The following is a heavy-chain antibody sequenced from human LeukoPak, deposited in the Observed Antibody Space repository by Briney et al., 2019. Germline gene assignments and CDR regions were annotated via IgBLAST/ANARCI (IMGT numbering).Heavy chain of an antibody. CDR2: IIPIFGTA. Sequence: SVKVSCKASGGTLSSYAISWVRQAPGQGLEWMGGIIPIFGTANYAQKFQGRVTITADESTSTAYMELSSLRSEDTAVYYCARGGIAVADPTAYYFDYWGQGTLVTVSS. D-gene: IGHD6-19*01. CDR1: GGTLSSYA. J-gene: IGHJ4*02. V-gene: IGHV1-69*13. CDR3: ARGGIAVADPTAYYFDY.